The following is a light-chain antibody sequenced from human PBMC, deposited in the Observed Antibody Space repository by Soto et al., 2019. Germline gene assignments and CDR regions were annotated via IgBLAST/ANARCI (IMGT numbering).Light chain of an antibody. V-gene: IGKV3-11*01. CDR1: QSVSSY. Sequence: EIVLTQSPATLSLSPGERATLSCRASQSVSSYLAWYQQKPGQAPMLLIYDASNRATGIPTGFSGSGSGTVSIPPVSSLEPAYSAVDYFEHRGRAFGQGTKVEIK. CDR3: EHRGRA. J-gene: IGKJ1*01. CDR2: DAS.